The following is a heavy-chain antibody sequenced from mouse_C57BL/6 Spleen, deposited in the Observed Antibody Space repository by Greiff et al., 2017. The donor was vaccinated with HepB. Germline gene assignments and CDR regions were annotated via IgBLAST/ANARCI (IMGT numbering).Heavy chain of an antibody. V-gene: IGHV5-16*01. J-gene: IGHJ1*03. Sequence: DVKLVESEGGLVQPGSSMKLSCTASGFTFSDYYMAWVRQVPEKGLEWVANINYDGSSTYYLDSLKSRFIISRDNAKNILYLQMSSLKSEDTATYYCARDVAIYGYFDVWGTGTTVTVSS. CDR2: INYDGSST. CDR3: ARDVAIYGYFDV. CDR1: GFTFSDYY.